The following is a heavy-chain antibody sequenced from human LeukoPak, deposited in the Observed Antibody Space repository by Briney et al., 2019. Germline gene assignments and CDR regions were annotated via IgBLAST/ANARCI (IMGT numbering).Heavy chain of an antibody. D-gene: IGHD6-19*01. CDR1: GFTFSSYA. Sequence: GRSLRLSCAASGFTFSSYAMHWVRQAPGKGLEGVAVISYDGSNKYYADSVKGRFTISRDNSKNTLYLQMNSLRAEDTAVYYCARDSRAVAGPPNPFFDYWGQGTLVTVSS. CDR3: ARDSRAVAGPPNPFFDY. V-gene: IGHV3-30-3*01. CDR2: ISYDGSNK. J-gene: IGHJ4*02.